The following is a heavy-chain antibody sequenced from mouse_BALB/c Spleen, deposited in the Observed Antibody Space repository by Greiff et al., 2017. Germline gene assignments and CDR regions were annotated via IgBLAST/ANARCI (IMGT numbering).Heavy chain of an antibody. J-gene: IGHJ3*01. CDR1: GYTFTDYN. CDR2: IYPYNGGT. CDR3: ARAIYRYPWFAY. D-gene: IGHD2-14*01. V-gene: IGHV1S29*02. Sequence: EVQLQQSGPELVKPGASVKISCKASGYTFTDYNMHWVKQSHGKSLEWIGYIYPYNGGTGYNQKFKSKATLTVDNSSSTAYMELRSLTSEDSAVYYCARAIYRYPWFAYWGQGTLVTVSA.